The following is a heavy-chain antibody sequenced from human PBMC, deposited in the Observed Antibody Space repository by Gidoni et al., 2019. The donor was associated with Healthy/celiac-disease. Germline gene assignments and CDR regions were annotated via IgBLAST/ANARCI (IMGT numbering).Heavy chain of an antibody. V-gene: IGHV4-39*01. CDR3: ARLAPYSVQYYYGMDV. J-gene: IGHJ6*02. Sequence: QLQLQESGPGLVKPSETLSLTCTVSGGSISSSSYYWGWIRQPPGKGLEWIGSIYYSGSTYYNPSLKSRVTISVDTSKNQFSLKLSSVTAADTAVYYCARLAPYSVQYYYGMDVWGQGTTVTVSS. CDR2: IYYSGST. D-gene: IGHD2-21*01. CDR1: GGSISSSSYY.